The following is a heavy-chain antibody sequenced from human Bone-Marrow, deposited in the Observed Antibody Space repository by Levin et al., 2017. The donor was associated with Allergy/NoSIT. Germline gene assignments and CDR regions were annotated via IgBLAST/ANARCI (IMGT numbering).Heavy chain of an antibody. CDR1: AFTFRNYY. CDR2: ILNDGTT. CDR3: ARGGCDRTSCLDH. Sequence: PGGSLRLSCTASAFTFRNYYMHWVRQAPGMGLVWVSNILNDGTTNYADSVKGRFTISRDNAKNTLYMKMNSLGEEETAVYFCARGGCDRTSCLDHWGQGILVTVSS. V-gene: IGHV3-74*01. D-gene: IGHD2-2*01. J-gene: IGHJ4*02.